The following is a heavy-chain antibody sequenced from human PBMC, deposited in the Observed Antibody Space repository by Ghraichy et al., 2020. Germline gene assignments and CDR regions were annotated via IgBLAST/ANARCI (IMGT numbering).Heavy chain of an antibody. CDR2: INHSGST. V-gene: IGHV4-34*01. CDR3: ARGLVTPYLVYYYYYYYMDV. D-gene: IGHD2-21*02. J-gene: IGHJ6*03. CDR1: GGSFSGYY. Sequence: SETLSLTCAVYGGSFSGYYWSWIRQPPGKGLEWIGEINHSGSTNYNPSLKSRVTISVDTSKNQFSLKLSSVTAADTAVYYCARGLVTPYLVYYYYYYYMDVWGKGTTVTVSS.